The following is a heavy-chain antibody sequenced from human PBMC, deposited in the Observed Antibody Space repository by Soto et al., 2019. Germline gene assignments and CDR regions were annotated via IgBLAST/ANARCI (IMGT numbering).Heavy chain of an antibody. CDR1: GFILSTYV. D-gene: IGHD4-17*01. J-gene: IGHJ4*02. V-gene: IGHV3-33*01. CDR2: VWYDGTNK. Sequence: ESGGGVVQPGRSLRLSCAASGFILSTYVMHWVRQAPGKGLQWVATVWYDGTNKYFADSVKGRFTISRDDSKNTLYLQMNSLRAEDTAVYYCVREANYGDNSPFDHWGQGTLVTVSS. CDR3: VREANYGDNSPFDH.